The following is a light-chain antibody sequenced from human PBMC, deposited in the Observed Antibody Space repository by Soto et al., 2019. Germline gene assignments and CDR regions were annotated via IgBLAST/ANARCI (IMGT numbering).Light chain of an antibody. CDR2: DTS. Sequence: QAVVTQEPSLTVSPGGTITLTCGSSTGAVTSGHYPYWFQQKPGQAPRTLIYDTSNRHSWTPARFSGSLLGGKAALTLSGAQPEDEAEYYCLIAYSGARPDVFGTGTKVT. V-gene: IGLV7-46*01. CDR3: LIAYSGARPDV. CDR1: TGAVTSGHY. J-gene: IGLJ1*01.